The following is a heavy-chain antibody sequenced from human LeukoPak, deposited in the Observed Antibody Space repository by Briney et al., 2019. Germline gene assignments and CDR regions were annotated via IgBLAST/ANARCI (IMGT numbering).Heavy chain of an antibody. Sequence: GGSLRLSCAASGFTFSSYAMSWVRQAPGKGLEWVSIISGSGGSTYYAGSVKGRFTISRDNSKNTLYLQMNSLRAEDTAIYYCAKDPAPHTIFGVAIHYWGQGTLVTVSS. V-gene: IGHV3-23*01. J-gene: IGHJ4*02. CDR2: ISGSGGST. CDR1: GFTFSSYA. D-gene: IGHD3-3*01. CDR3: AKDPAPHTIFGVAIHY.